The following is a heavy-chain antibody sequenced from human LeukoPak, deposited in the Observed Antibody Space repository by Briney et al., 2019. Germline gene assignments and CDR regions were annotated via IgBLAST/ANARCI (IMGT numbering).Heavy chain of an antibody. D-gene: IGHD6-13*01. Sequence: SETLSLTCTVSGGSISSSSYYWGWIRQPPGKGLEWIGSIYYSGSTYYNPSLKSRVTISVDTSKNQFSLKLSSVTAADTALYYCARRNKVYGLSYSSSWYGVFDYWGQGTLVTVSS. CDR1: GGSISSSSYY. CDR2: IYYSGST. J-gene: IGHJ4*02. CDR3: ARRNKVYGLSYSSSWYGVFDY. V-gene: IGHV4-39*01.